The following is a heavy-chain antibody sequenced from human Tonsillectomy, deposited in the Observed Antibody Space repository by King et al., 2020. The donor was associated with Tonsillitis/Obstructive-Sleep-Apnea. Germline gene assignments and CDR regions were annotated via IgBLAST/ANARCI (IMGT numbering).Heavy chain of an antibody. CDR2: IIPIFGTA. V-gene: IGHV1-69*01. CDR3: ARAQYQLHYYYYYYSMAV. J-gene: IGHJ6*03. Sequence: VQLVESGAEVKKPGSSVKVACTASGGTFSSYAISWVRQAPGQGLEWMGGIIPIFGTAKYAQKFQGRVTITADESTSTAYMELSSLRSEDTAVYYCARAQYQLHYYYYYYSMAVWGKGTTVTVSS. CDR1: GGTFSSYA. D-gene: IGHD2-2*01.